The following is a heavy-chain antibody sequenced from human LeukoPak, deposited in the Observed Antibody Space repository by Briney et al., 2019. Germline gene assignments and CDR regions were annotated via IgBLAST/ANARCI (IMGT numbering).Heavy chain of an antibody. CDR2: IIPILGIA. CDR3: ARDGVDTARSVDY. D-gene: IGHD5-18*01. V-gene: IGHV1-69*04. CDR1: VGTFSSYA. J-gene: IGHJ4*02. Sequence: SVKVSCKASVGTFSSYAISWVRQPPGQGLECMGKIIPILGIANYAQKFQGRVTITADKSTSTAYMELSSLRSEDTAVYYCARDGVDTARSVDYWGQGTLVTVSS.